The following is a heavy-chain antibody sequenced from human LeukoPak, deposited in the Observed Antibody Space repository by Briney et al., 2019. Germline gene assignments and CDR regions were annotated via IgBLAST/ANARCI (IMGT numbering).Heavy chain of an antibody. CDR1: GFPFSSYW. Sequence: GGSLRLSCAASGFPFSSYWMAWVRQAPGKGLEWVASIKQDGGETFYVDSVKGRFTISRDNAKNSLYLQMNSLRAEDTAVYYCTREDHSNYNYWGQGPLVTVSS. CDR2: IKQDGGET. CDR3: TREDHSNYNY. V-gene: IGHV3-7*01. J-gene: IGHJ4*02. D-gene: IGHD4-11*01.